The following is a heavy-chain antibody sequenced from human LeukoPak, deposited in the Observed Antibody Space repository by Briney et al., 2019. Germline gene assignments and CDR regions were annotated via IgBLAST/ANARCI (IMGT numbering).Heavy chain of an antibody. CDR2: INHSGST. J-gene: IGHJ3*02. CDR1: GGSFSGYY. Sequence: SETLSLTCAVYGGSFSGYYWSWIRQPPGKGLEWIGEINHSGSTNYNPSLKSRVTISVDTSKNQFSLKLSSVTAADTAVYYCARVMMDAFDIWGQGTMVTVSS. CDR3: ARVMMDAFDI. V-gene: IGHV4-34*01. D-gene: IGHD2-8*01.